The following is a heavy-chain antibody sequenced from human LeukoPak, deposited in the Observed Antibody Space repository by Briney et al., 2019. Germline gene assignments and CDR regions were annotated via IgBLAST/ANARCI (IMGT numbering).Heavy chain of an antibody. V-gene: IGHV3-48*01. CDR3: ARENFPAYFDY. Sequence: GGSLRLSCEVSGLTFIDAWVSWVRQAPGKGLEWVSYISSSSSTIYYADSVKGRFTISRDNAKDSLYLQMNSLRAEDTAVYYCARENFPAYFDYWGQGTLVTVSS. CDR1: GLTFIDAW. J-gene: IGHJ4*02. CDR2: ISSSSSTI.